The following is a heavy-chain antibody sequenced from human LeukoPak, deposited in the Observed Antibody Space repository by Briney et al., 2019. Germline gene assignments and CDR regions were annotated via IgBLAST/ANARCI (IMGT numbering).Heavy chain of an antibody. V-gene: IGHV3-72*01. D-gene: IGHD3-3*01. CDR2: SRDKAYSYTT. J-gene: IGHJ6*03. Sequence: GGSLRLSCAASGFTFSDHHMDWVRQAPGKGLEWVGRSRDKAYSYTTEYAASVKGRFTISRDDSRDSLFLQMDSLRTEDTAVYYCARTTNFGVAYYYYMDVWGKGTTVTVSS. CDR1: GFTFSDHH. CDR3: ARTTNFGVAYYYYMDV.